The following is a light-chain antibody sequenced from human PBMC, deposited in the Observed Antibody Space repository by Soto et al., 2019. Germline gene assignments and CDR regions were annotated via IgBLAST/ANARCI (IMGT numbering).Light chain of an antibody. CDR3: SSYSSTSIYV. J-gene: IGLJ1*01. Sequence: QSALTQPASVSGSPGQSITISCTGTSSDVGGYNYVSRYQQHPGKAPKLMIYDVSNRPSGVSDLSSGTKSGNTASLTISGLQAEDEADYYCSSYSSTSIYVFGTGTKLTVL. CDR1: SSDVGGYNY. V-gene: IGLV2-14*01. CDR2: DVS.